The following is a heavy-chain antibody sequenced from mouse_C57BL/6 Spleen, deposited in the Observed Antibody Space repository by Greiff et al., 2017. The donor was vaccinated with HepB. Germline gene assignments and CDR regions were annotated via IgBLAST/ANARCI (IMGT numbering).Heavy chain of an antibody. CDR1: GFTFSDAW. Sequence: EVKLMESGGDLVQPGGSMKLSCAATGFTFSDAWMDWVRQSPEQGLEWVAEIRNKASNHATYYAVSVKGTFTISRDDSKSSVYLQMNSLRAEDTGIYYCTRGIKWAMDYWGQGTSVTVSS. J-gene: IGHJ4*01. V-gene: IGHV6-6*01. CDR2: IRNKASNHAT. CDR3: TRGIKWAMDY. D-gene: IGHD2-4*01.